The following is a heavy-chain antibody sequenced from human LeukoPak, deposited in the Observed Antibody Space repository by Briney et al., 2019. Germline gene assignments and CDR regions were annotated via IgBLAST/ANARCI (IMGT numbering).Heavy chain of an antibody. J-gene: IGHJ4*02. CDR2: ISSSSSYI. CDR1: GFTFSSYS. D-gene: IGHD1-26*01. V-gene: IGHV3-21*01. CDR3: ARGGYSGSYPSFDY. Sequence: PGGSLRLPCAASGFTFSSYSMNWVRQAPGKGLEWVSSISSSSSYIYYADSVKGRFTISKDNAKNSLYLQMNSLRAEDTAVYYCARGGYSGSYPSFDYWGQGTLVTVSS.